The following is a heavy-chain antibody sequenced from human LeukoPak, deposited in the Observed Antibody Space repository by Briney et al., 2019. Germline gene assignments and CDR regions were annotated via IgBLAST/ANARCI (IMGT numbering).Heavy chain of an antibody. CDR1: GGSISSSSYY. CDR2: IYYSGST. J-gene: IGHJ4*02. V-gene: IGHV4-39*01. D-gene: IGHD3-22*01. Sequence: SETLSLTCTVSGGSISSSSYYWGWIRQPPGKGLEWIGSIYYSGSTYCNPSLKSRVTISVDTSKNQFSLKLSSVTAADTAVYYCARVPYYYDSSGYWSYFDYWGQGTLVTVSS. CDR3: ARVPYYYDSSGYWSYFDY.